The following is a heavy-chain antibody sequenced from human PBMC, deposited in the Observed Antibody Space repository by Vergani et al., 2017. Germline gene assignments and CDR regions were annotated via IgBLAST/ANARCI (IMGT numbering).Heavy chain of an antibody. V-gene: IGHV3-23*01. CDR2: INTNGDYT. CDR3: AKEGYGDYFVHAFDI. CDR1: GFSFTTYA. J-gene: IGHJ3*02. D-gene: IGHD4-17*01. Sequence: EVQLLESGGDLVQPGGSLRLSCAASGFSFTTYAMSWVRQAPGKGLEWVSTINTNGDYTRYGDSVKGRFTISRDNSKSTLYLQMNSLRAEDTAVYYCAKEGYGDYFVHAFDIWGQGTMVTVSS.